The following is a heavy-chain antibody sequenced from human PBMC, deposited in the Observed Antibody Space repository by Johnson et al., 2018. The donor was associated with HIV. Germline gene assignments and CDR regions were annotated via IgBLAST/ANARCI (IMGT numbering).Heavy chain of an antibody. Sequence: VQLVESGGGLVQPGGSLRLSCAASGFTFSSYAMNWVRQAPGKGLEWVSAISGSGDSTYYADSVKGRFTISRDNSKNTLYLQMNSLRAEDTAVYYCAKIRDFYDNSGYYLYAAFDIWGQGTMVTVSS. J-gene: IGHJ3*02. D-gene: IGHD3-22*01. CDR1: GFTFSSYA. V-gene: IGHV3-23*04. CDR2: ISGSGDST. CDR3: AKIRDFYDNSGYYLYAAFDI.